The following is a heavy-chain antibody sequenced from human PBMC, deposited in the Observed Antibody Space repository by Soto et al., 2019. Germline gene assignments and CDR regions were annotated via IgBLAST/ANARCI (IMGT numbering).Heavy chain of an antibody. D-gene: IGHD2-2*01. CDR3: ATIVVVPAAIRWFDP. CDR1: GFTFSSYA. Sequence: GGSLRLSCAASGFTFSSYAMSWVRQAPGKGLEWVSAISGSGGGTYYADSVKGRFTISRDNSKNTLYLQMNSLRAEDTAVYYCATIVVVPAAIRWFDPWGQGTLVTVSS. CDR2: ISGSGGGT. V-gene: IGHV3-23*01. J-gene: IGHJ5*02.